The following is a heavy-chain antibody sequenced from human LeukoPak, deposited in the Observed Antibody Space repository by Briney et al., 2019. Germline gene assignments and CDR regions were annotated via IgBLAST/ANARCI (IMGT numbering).Heavy chain of an antibody. J-gene: IGHJ4*02. D-gene: IGHD2-2*01. V-gene: IGHV1-18*01. CDR2: ISAYNGNT. CDR3: ARGDIVVVPAARGPFDY. CDR1: GYTFTSYG. Sequence: ASVKVPCKASGYTFTSYGISWVRQAPGQGLEWMGWISAYNGNTNYAQKLQGRVTMTTDTSTSTAYMELRSLRSDDTAVYYCARGDIVVVPAARGPFDYWGQGTLVTVSS.